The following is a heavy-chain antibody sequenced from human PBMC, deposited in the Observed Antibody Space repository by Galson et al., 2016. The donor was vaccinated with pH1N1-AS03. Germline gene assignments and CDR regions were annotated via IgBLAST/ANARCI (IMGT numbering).Heavy chain of an antibody. Sequence: SLRLSCAASGFTFSSYIMNWVRQAPGKGLEWVSYISSSSSTIYYADSVKGRFTISRDNAKNSLYLQMNSLRDEDTAVYYCARELHYGWLVPGYWGQGTLVTVSS. J-gene: IGHJ4*02. CDR3: ARELHYGWLVPGY. CDR1: GFTFSSYI. D-gene: IGHD6-19*01. V-gene: IGHV3-48*02. CDR2: ISSSSSTI.